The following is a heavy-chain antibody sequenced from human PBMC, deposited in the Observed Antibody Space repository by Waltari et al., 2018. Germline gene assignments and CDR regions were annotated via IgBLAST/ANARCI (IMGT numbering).Heavy chain of an antibody. CDR3: ARDRGRGIYLDS. V-gene: IGHV4-4*02. D-gene: IGHD2-15*01. CDR2: IQRSGRT. J-gene: IGHJ4*02. CDR1: GDSMSSGDW. Sequence: QMQLQESGPGLVKPSGTLSLTCTASGDSMSSGDWWSWVRQPPEKGLEWIGQIQRSGRTNYNPSLESRVTISIDTSNNHFSLKVTSTTAADTAVYYCARDRGRGIYLDSWGRGTLVTVSP.